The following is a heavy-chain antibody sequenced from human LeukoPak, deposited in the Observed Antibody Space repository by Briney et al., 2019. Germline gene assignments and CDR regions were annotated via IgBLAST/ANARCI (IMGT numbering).Heavy chain of an antibody. CDR1: GGTFSSYA. Sequence: GSSVKVSCKASGGTFSSYAISWVRQAPGQGLEWMGGIIPIFGTANYAQKFQGRVTITADESTSTAYMELSSLRSEDTAVYYCARASPISPHYYDSSGYYLAIFDYWGQGTLVTVSS. CDR2: IIPIFGTA. V-gene: IGHV1-69*01. J-gene: IGHJ4*02. CDR3: ARASPISPHYYDSSGYYLAIFDY. D-gene: IGHD3-22*01.